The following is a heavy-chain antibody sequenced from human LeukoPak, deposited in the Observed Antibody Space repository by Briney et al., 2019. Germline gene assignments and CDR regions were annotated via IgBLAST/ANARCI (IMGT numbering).Heavy chain of an antibody. CDR1: GFTFSSYS. CDR3: AKRLWFGELFPSYRYFDL. V-gene: IGHV3-21*01. Sequence: PGGSLRLSCAASGFTFSSYSMNWVRQAPGKGLEWVSSISTSSSYIYYADTVKGRFTISRDNAKNSLYLQMNSLRAEDTAVYYCAKRLWFGELFPSYRYFDLWGRGTLVTVSS. D-gene: IGHD3-10*01. CDR2: ISTSSSYI. J-gene: IGHJ2*01.